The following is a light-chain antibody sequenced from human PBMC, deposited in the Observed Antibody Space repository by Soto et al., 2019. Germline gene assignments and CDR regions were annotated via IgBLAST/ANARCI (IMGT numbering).Light chain of an antibody. J-gene: IGKJ2*01. CDR1: QSISNY. Sequence: DIQMTQSPSSLSASVGDRVTITCRASQSISNYLNWFQHKPGKAPKLLIYATSNLQSGVPSRSSGSGSGTDFTLTISSLQPEDVSIYYCQLPYCTPYTFGQGTRLEI. CDR3: QLPYCTPYT. V-gene: IGKV1-39*01. CDR2: ATS.